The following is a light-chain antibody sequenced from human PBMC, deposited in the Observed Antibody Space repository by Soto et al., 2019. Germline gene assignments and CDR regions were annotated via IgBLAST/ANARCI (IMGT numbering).Light chain of an antibody. CDR1: SGYSNYK. V-gene: IGLV9-49*03. J-gene: IGLJ1*01. CDR3: GADHGSGSNFVYV. Sequence: QLVLTQPPSASASLGASVTLTCTLSSGYSNYKVDWYQQRPGEGPRFVMRVGTGGTVGSKGDGIPDRFSVLGSGLNRYLTIKNIQEEDESDYHCGADHGSGSNFVYVFGTGTKLTVL. CDR2: VGTGGTVG.